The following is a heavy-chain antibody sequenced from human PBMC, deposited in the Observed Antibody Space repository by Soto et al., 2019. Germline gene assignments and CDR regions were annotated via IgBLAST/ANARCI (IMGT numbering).Heavy chain of an antibody. CDR2: IDWDDDK. CDR3: ARAQLYQRTKYYYFDY. Sequence: SGPTLVNPTQTLTLTCTFSGFSLSTSGMCVSWIRQPPGKALEWLACIDWDDDKYYSTSLKTRLTISKDTSKNQVVLTMTNMDPVDTATYYCARAQLYQRTKYYYFDYWGQGTLVTVSS. J-gene: IGHJ4*02. D-gene: IGHD2-2*01. CDR1: GFSLSTSGMC. V-gene: IGHV2-70*11.